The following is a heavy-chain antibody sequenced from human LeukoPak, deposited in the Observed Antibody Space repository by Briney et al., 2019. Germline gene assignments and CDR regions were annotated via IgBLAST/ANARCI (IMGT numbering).Heavy chain of an antibody. V-gene: IGHV3-23*01. CDR3: AKGQYYYAMDV. CDR2: VSDSGSTT. J-gene: IGHJ6*02. Sequence: PGGSLRLSCAASGFAFSSYAMTWVRQAPGKGLEWISAVSDSGSTTYYVDSVKGRFTISRDNSKNTLYLQMNSLRAEDTAVYYCAKGQYYYAMDVWDQGTTVTVSS. CDR1: GFAFSSYA. D-gene: IGHD4-11*01.